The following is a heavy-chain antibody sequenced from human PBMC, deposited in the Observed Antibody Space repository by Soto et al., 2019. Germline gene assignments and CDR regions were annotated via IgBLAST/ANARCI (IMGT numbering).Heavy chain of an antibody. V-gene: IGHV3-30-3*01. CDR3: ARDQKAGHCSGGSCHYYYGMDV. Sequence: VQLVESGGGVVQPGTSLRLSCTASGFTFSNHSMHWVRQAPGKGLEWVAVISYDGSNKYYADSGKGRFTISRDNSKNTLYVQMNSLRAEDTAVYYCARDQKAGHCSGGSCHYYYGMDVWGQGTTVTVSS. CDR2: ISYDGSNK. D-gene: IGHD2-15*01. J-gene: IGHJ6*02. CDR1: GFTFSNHS.